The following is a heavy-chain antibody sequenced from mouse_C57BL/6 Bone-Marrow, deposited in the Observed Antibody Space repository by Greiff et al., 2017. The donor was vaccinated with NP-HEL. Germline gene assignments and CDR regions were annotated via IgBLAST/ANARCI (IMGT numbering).Heavy chain of an antibody. CDR3: ARRCYPSSPLDY. CDR2: IYPANGNT. Sequence: EVQLVESVAELVRPGASVKLSCTASGFNFTNTYMHWVKQRPEQGLEWIGRIYPANGNTKYAPKFQGKATITADTSSNTAYLQLSSLTSEDAAIYYCARRCYPSSPLDYWGTGTLVTVSA. D-gene: IGHD1-1*01. V-gene: IGHV14-3*01. J-gene: IGHJ3*01. CDR1: GFNFTNTY.